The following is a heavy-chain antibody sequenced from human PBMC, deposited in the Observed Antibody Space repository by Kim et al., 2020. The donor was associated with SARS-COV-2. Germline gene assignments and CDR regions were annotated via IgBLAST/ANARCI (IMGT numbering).Heavy chain of an antibody. CDR2: ISSSSSYI. Sequence: GGSLRLSCAASGFTFSSYRMNWVRQAPGKGLEWVSSISSSSSYIYYADSVKGRFTISRDNAKNSLYLQMNSLRAEDTAVYYCARANSVPAATIDYWGQGTLVTVSS. J-gene: IGHJ4*02. CDR3: ARANSVPAATIDY. CDR1: GFTFSSYR. D-gene: IGHD2-2*01. V-gene: IGHV3-21*01.